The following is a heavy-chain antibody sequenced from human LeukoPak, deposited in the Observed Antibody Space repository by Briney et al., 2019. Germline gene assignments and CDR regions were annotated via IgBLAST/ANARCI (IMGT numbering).Heavy chain of an antibody. J-gene: IGHJ3*02. CDR1: GGSISSGGYY. V-gene: IGHV4-30-2*01. CDR3: AAPDIVVVPAAHDAFDI. Sequence: SQTLSLTCTVSGGSISSGGYYWSWIRQPPGKGLEWIGYIYHSGSTYYNPSLKSRVTISVDTSKNQFSLKLSSVTAADTAVYYCAAPDIVVVPAAHDAFDIWGQGTMVTVSS. CDR2: IYHSGST. D-gene: IGHD2-2*01.